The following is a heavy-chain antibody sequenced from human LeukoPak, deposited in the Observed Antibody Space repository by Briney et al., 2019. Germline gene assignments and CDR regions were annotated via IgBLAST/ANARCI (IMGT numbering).Heavy chain of an antibody. CDR2: LYYSGST. Sequence: SETLSLTCTVSGGSISTRSYYWGWIRQPPGKGLEWIGSLYYSGSTYYNPSLKSRVTISVDTSRKQFSLKLSSVTAADTAVYYCARGYCSSTTCSPGDNWFDPWGQGTLVTVSS. CDR3: ARGYCSSTTCSPGDNWFDP. V-gene: IGHV4-39*01. J-gene: IGHJ5*02. CDR1: GGSISTRSYY. D-gene: IGHD2-2*01.